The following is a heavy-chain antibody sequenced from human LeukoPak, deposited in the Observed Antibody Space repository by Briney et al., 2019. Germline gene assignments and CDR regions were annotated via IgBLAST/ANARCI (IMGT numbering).Heavy chain of an antibody. D-gene: IGHD3-16*01. V-gene: IGHV1-8*01. CDR1: GYTFTSHD. CDR2: MNPNSGNT. CDR3: AILPIMITFGGVNAFDI. J-gene: IGHJ3*02. Sequence: ASVKVSCKASGYTFTSHDINWVRQATGQGLEWMGWMNPNSGNTGYAQKFQGRVTMTRNTSISTAYMELSSLRSEDTAVYYCAILPIMITFGGVNAFDIWGQGTMVTVSS.